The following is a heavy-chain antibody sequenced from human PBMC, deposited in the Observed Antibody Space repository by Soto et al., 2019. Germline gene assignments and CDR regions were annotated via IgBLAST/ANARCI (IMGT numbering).Heavy chain of an antibody. J-gene: IGHJ3*02. D-gene: IGHD6-6*01. CDR3: ARSSVASQTDAFDI. CDR1: GFTFSDYG. Sequence: QVHLVESGGGVVQPGRSLRLSCAASGFTFSDYGMHWVRQAPGKGLEWVAIIWYDGSNKYYADSVKGRFTISRDNSKNTLYLQMSRLRAEDTAVYFCARSSVASQTDAFDIWGQGTMVTVSA. CDR2: IWYDGSNK. V-gene: IGHV3-33*01.